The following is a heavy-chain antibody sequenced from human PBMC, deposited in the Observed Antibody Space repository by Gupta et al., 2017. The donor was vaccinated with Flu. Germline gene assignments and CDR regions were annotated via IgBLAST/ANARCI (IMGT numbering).Heavy chain of an antibody. D-gene: IGHD2-21*02. CDR3: GRLVSCGGDCYYVDS. Sequence: QAQLVQSGAEVKRPGASVKVSCKASGYTFTSFDINWVRQATGQGLEWMGWMNPNSGHTGYAQKFQGRVTLTTNTSIRTAYMELSSLRSEDTAVYYCGRLVSCGGDCYYVDSWGQGTRVTVSS. CDR1: GYTFTSFD. J-gene: IGHJ5*01. V-gene: IGHV1-8*01. CDR2: MNPNSGHT.